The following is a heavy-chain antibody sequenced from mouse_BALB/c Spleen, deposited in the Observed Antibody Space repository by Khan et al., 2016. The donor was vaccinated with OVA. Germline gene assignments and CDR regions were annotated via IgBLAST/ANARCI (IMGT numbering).Heavy chain of an antibody. CDR2: IYPGDGDT. Sequence: QVQLQQSGAELARPGASVKLSCKSSGYTFTSYWMQWIKQRPGQGLEWIGTIYPGDGDTRYTQKFKDKATLTADKSSNTANMQLSNLASEDSAVYYCASYRYDYFDYWGQGTTLTVSS. CDR1: GYTFTSYW. J-gene: IGHJ2*01. CDR3: ASYRYDYFDY. V-gene: IGHV1-87*01. D-gene: IGHD2-14*01.